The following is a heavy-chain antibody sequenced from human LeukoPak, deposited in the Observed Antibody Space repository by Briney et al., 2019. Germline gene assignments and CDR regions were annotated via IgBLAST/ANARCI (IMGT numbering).Heavy chain of an antibody. CDR2: ISGSGAGP. J-gene: IGHJ4*02. D-gene: IGHD6-13*01. Sequence: PGGSLRLSCAASGFTFSNYAMSWVRQAPGKGLEWVSGISGSGAGPYYGDSVQGRFTISRDNSKNTLYLQMNSLRAEDTAVYYCAKEKQRNSDYWGQGTLVTVSS. V-gene: IGHV3-23*01. CDR3: AKEKQRNSDY. CDR1: GFTFSNYA.